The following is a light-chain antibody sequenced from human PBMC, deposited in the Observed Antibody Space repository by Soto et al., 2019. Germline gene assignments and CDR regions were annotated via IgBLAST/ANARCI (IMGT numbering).Light chain of an antibody. J-gene: IGLJ1*01. Sequence: ALAQPASVSGSPGQSITISCTGTSSDVGSYNLVSWYQHHPGKAPKLMIYEGSKRPSGVSNRFSGSKSGNTASLTISGLQAEDEADYYCCSYAGSTTFYVFGTGTKVTVL. CDR2: EGS. V-gene: IGLV2-23*01. CDR3: CSYAGSTTFYV. CDR1: SSDVGSYNL.